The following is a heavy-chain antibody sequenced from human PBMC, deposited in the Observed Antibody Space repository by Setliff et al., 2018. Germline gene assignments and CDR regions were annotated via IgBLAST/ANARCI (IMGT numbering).Heavy chain of an antibody. CDR2: ISYGGNT. V-gene: IGHV4-39*01. J-gene: IGHJ6*03. Sequence: SETLSLTCTVSGASISANHYWGWIRQTPGKGLEWIGSISYGGNTYYDPSLKSRVTISVDTSKNQFSLRLKSVTAADTAVYYCARMAVRVASRPSSPLDYYYYMDLWGKGATVTVSS. D-gene: IGHD6-6*01. CDR3: ARMAVRVASRPSSPLDYYYYMDL. CDR1: GASISANHY.